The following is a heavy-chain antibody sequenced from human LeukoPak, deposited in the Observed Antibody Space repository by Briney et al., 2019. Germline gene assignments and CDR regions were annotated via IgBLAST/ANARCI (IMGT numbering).Heavy chain of an antibody. CDR1: GVSISSYY. Sequence: PSETLSLTCSVTGVSISSYYWSWIRQPPGKGLEWIGYMHYSGSTAYNPSLKSRVTISVDTSKNQFSLKLSSVTAADTAVYYCAGDYYYMGVWGKGTTVTISS. CDR2: MHYSGST. J-gene: IGHJ6*03. V-gene: IGHV4-59*12. CDR3: AGDYYYMGV.